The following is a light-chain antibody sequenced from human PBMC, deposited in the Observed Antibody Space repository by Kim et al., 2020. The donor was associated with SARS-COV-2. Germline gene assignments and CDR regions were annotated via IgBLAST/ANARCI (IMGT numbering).Light chain of an antibody. Sequence: SVSPGQTASITCSGDKLGNKYACWYQQKPGQSPVLVIYQDNKRPSGIPERFSGSNSGNTATLTIGGTQAMDEADYYCQAWDSSTEVFGTGTKVTVL. CDR1: KLGNKY. CDR2: QDN. V-gene: IGLV3-1*01. CDR3: QAWDSSTEV. J-gene: IGLJ1*01.